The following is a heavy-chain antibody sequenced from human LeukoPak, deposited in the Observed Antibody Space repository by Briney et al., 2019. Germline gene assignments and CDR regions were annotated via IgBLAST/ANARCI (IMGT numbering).Heavy chain of an antibody. Sequence: ASLKVSCKASGYTFTDYYIHWVRQAPGQGLERMGWINPNSGGTNYAQKFYVRVTMTRDTSITTAYMELSRLRSDDTAVYYCATRISRTASDYYYYMDVWGKGTTVTVSS. D-gene: IGHD1-14*01. CDR1: GYTFTDYY. CDR3: ATRISRTASDYYYYMDV. J-gene: IGHJ6*03. V-gene: IGHV1-2*02. CDR2: INPNSGGT.